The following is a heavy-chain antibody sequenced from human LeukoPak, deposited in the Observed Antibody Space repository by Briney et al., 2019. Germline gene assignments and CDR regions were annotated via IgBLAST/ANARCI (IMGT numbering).Heavy chain of an antibody. CDR3: AKGQAVYSSSSFDY. D-gene: IGHD6-6*01. J-gene: IGHJ4*02. CDR2: ISGSGGST. V-gene: IGHV3-23*01. Sequence: GGSLRLSCAASGFTFSSYAMSWVRQAPGKGLEWVSAISGSGGSTYYADSVKGRFTISRGNSKNTLYLQMNSLRAEDTAVYYCAKGQAVYSSSSFDYWGQGTLVTVSS. CDR1: GFTFSSYA.